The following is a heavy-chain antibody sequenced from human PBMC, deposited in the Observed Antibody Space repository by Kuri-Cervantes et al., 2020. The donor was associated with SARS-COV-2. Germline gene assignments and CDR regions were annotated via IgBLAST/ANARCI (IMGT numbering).Heavy chain of an antibody. Sequence: SETRSLTGTVSGASISNNNYFWGWIRQPLGKGLQWIGSVSSSGGAYSAPSLTSRATISVDTSKNQFSLKFSSVPAAGRAIYYCARHRVARHYYDSSGYPFYFDYWGRGTLVTVSS. CDR1: GASISNNNYF. CDR3: ARHRVARHYYDSSGYPFYFDY. J-gene: IGHJ4*02. D-gene: IGHD3-22*01. V-gene: IGHV4-39*01. CDR2: VSSSGGA.